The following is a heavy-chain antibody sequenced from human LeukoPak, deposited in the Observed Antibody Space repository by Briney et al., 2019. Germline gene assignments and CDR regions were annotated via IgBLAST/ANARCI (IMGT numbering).Heavy chain of an antibody. CDR2: INHSGST. Sequence: SETLSLTCAVYGGSFSGYYWSWIRQPPGKGLEWIGEINHSGSTNYNPSLKSRVTLSVDTSKNQFSLKPSSVTAADTAVYYCAREGHDYVWGSYRFDAFDIWGQGTMVTVSS. J-gene: IGHJ3*02. V-gene: IGHV4-34*01. CDR3: AREGHDYVWGSYRFDAFDI. CDR1: GGSFSGYY. D-gene: IGHD3-16*02.